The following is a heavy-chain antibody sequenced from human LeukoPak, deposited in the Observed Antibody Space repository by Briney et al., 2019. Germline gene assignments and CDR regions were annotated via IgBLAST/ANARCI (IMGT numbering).Heavy chain of an antibody. CDR1: GYTFTSYG. CDR2: ISAYNGNT. Sequence: ASVKVSCKASGYTFTSYGISWVRQAPGQGLEWMGWISAYNGNTNYAQKLQGRVTMTTDTSTSTAYMELRSLRSDDAAVYYCAGDGITMIVVVPYYFDYWGQGTRVTVSS. D-gene: IGHD3-22*01. V-gene: IGHV1-18*01. J-gene: IGHJ4*02. CDR3: AGDGITMIVVVPYYFDY.